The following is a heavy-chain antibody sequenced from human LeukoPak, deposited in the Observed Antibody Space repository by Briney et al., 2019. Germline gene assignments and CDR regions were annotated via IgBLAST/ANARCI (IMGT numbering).Heavy chain of an antibody. J-gene: IGHJ6*02. V-gene: IGHV3-30*03. CDR2: ISYDGSNK. Sequence: GRSLRLTCEPPGCTFSSYGRHWVRQAPGKGLEWVAVISYDGSNKYYADSVKGRFTISRDNSKNTLYLQMNSLRAEDTAVYYCARSPSIVVVMSGPYSGMAVCSQGTTVTVSS. D-gene: IGHD2-2*01. CDR1: GCTFSSYG. CDR3: ARSPSIVVVMSGPYSGMAV.